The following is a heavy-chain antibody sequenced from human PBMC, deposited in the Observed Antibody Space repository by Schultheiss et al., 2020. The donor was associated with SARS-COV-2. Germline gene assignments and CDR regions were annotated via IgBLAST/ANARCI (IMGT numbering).Heavy chain of an antibody. Sequence: GESLKISCKGFGDSFTSYWISWVRQMPGKGLEWMGIIYPGDSDTRYSPSFQGQVTISADKSISTAYLQWSSLKASDTAMYYCARQAHCGGDCYLPFYWYFDLWGRGTLVTVSS. CDR1: GDSFTSYW. CDR2: IYPGDSDT. J-gene: IGHJ2*01. D-gene: IGHD2-21*02. CDR3: ARQAHCGGDCYLPFYWYFDL. V-gene: IGHV5-51*01.